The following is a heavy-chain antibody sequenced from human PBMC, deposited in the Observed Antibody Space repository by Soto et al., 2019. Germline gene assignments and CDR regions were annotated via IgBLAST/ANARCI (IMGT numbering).Heavy chain of an antibody. D-gene: IGHD7-27*01. CDR2: ISYTGRT. CDR1: GDSVTSGSYY. Sequence: SETLSLTCIVSGDSVTSGSYYWTWLRQPPGKGLEWIGYISYTGRTKYNPSLQSRVTISVDTSKNDFSLNLSSVTAADTAVYFCAREWGLLPYYVMNVWGHGTAVTSP. CDR3: AREWGLLPYYVMNV. J-gene: IGHJ6*02. V-gene: IGHV4-61*03.